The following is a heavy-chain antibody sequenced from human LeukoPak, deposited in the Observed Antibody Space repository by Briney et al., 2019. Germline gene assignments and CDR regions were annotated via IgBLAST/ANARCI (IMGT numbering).Heavy chain of an antibody. J-gene: IGHJ6*02. CDR3: ARDQNDSDYYGMDV. D-gene: IGHD1-1*01. CDR1: GGTFSSYA. V-gene: IGHV1-69*13. Sequence: ASVNVSCKASGGTFSSYAISWVRQAPGQGLEWMGGIIPIFGTANYAQKFQGRVTITADESTSTAYMELSSLRSEDTAVYYCARDQNDSDYYGMDVWGQGTTVTVSS. CDR2: IIPIFGTA.